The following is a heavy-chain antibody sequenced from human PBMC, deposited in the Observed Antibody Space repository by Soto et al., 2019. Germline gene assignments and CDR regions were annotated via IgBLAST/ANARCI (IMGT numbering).Heavy chain of an antibody. V-gene: IGHV4-34*01. CDR2: INHSEST. D-gene: IGHD3-10*01. CDR1: GGSFSGYY. J-gene: IGHJ6*02. Sequence: AETLSLTCAVYGGSFSGYYWSWIRQPPGKGLEWIGEINHSESTNYNPSLKSRVTISVDTSKNQFSLKLSSVTAADTAVYYCARGVMVRGVTPYYYYYGMDVWGQGTTVTVSS. CDR3: ARGVMVRGVTPYYYYYGMDV.